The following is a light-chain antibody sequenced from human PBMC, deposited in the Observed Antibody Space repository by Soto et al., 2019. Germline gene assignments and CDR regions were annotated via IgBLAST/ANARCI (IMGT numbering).Light chain of an antibody. Sequence: DIQMTQSPSSLSASVGDRVTITCRASQSISSYLNWYQQKPGKAPKLLIYAASSLQSGVPSRFSGSGSGTDFTLTISSLQPEDFATYYCQQSYGTHSITFGQGTRLEIK. CDR3: QQSYGTHSIT. V-gene: IGKV1-39*01. CDR1: QSISSY. CDR2: AAS. J-gene: IGKJ5*01.